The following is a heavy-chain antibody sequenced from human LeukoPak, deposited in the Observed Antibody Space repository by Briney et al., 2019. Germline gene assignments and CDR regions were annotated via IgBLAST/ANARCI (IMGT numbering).Heavy chain of an antibody. CDR3: MTNYYYTSGSYYGADY. V-gene: IGHV1-24*01. D-gene: IGHD3-10*01. J-gene: IGHJ4*02. CDR2: FDPEDGET. Sequence: ASVKVSCKVSGYTLKEFSMYRVRQAPGKGLEWIGGFDPEDGETFYAQKFQGRFTVTEDTSTDTAYMELSSLRSEDTAIYYCMTNYYYTSGSYYGADYWGQGTLVTVSS. CDR1: GYTLKEFS.